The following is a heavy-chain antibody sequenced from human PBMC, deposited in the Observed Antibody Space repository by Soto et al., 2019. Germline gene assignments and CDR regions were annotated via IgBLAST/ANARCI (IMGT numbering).Heavy chain of an antibody. D-gene: IGHD7-27*01. CDR3: ARLFGANWRLDP. Sequence: SETLSLTCDVSGEYISNGYFWAWIRQPPGKGLEWIGSIFYDASTYDNPSLKSRVTMSVDTSTNQFSLRLKSVTAADTAVYYCARLFGANWRLDPWGPGSVVTVSS. CDR1: GEYISNGYF. J-gene: IGHJ5*02. V-gene: IGHV4-38-2*01. CDR2: IFYDAST.